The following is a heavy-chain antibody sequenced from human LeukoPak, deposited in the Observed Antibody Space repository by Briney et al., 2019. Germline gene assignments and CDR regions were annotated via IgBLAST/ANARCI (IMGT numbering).Heavy chain of an antibody. CDR3: ARMHDFWSAYFDY. CDR2: INHSGST. J-gene: IGHJ4*02. V-gene: IGHV4-34*01. CDR1: GGSFSGYY. D-gene: IGHD3-3*01. Sequence: SETLSLTCAVYGGSFSGYYWSWIRQPPGKGLEWIGEINHSGSTNYNPSLKSRVTISVDTSKNQFSLKLSSVTAADTAVYYCARMHDFWSAYFDYWGQGTLVTVSS.